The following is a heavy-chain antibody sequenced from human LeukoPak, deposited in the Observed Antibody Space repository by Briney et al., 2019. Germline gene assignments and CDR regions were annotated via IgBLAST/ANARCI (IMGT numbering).Heavy chain of an antibody. CDR1: GDSVSSNSAA. Sequence: SQTLSLTCAISGDSVSSNSAAWNWIRQSPSRGLEWLGRTYYRSKWYNDYAVSVKSRITINPDTSKNQFSLQLNPVTPEDTAVYYCARDLHLYDFWSGYYSGRLRYYYYYMDVWGKGTTVTVSS. D-gene: IGHD3-3*01. CDR2: TYYRSKWYN. V-gene: IGHV6-1*01. J-gene: IGHJ6*03. CDR3: ARDLHLYDFWSGYYSGRLRYYYYYMDV.